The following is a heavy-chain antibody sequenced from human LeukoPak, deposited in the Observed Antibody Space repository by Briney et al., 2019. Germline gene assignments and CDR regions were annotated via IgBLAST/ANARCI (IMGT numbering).Heavy chain of an antibody. V-gene: IGHV3-21*01. Sequence: GGSLRLSCAASGFTFSGYSMNWVRQAPGKGLEWVSSISSSSSYIYYADSVKGRFTISRDNAKNSLHLQMNSLRAEDTAVYYCARDLLTPGARGAFDIWGQGTMVTVSS. CDR3: ARDLLTPGARGAFDI. CDR1: GFTFSGYS. D-gene: IGHD3-16*01. CDR2: ISSSSSYI. J-gene: IGHJ3*02.